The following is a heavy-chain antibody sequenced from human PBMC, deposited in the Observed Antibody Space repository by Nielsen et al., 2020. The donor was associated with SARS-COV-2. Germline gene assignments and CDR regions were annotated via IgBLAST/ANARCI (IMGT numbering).Heavy chain of an antibody. CDR2: INWNGGST. CDR3: AALNYYDSSGYYGLDV. J-gene: IGHJ6*02. V-gene: IGHV3-20*01. Sequence: GESLKIPCAASGFTFDDYGMSWVRQAPGKGLEWVSGINWNGGSTGYADSVKGRFTISRDNAKNSLYLQMNSLRAEDTALYHCAALNYYDSSGYYGLDVWGQGTTVTVSS. D-gene: IGHD3-22*01. CDR1: GFTFDDYG.